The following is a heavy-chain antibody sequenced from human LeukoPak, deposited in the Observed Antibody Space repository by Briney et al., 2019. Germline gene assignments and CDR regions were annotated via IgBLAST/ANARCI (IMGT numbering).Heavy chain of an antibody. CDR3: ARAGYSYAQDAFDI. CDR2: IIHIFGTA. J-gene: IGHJ3*02. CDR1: GGTFSSYA. V-gene: IGHV1-69*05. D-gene: IGHD5-18*01. Sequence: ASVKVSCKASGGTFSSYAISWVRQAPGHGLEWMGRIIHIFGTANYAQKFQGRVTITTDESTSTAYMELSSLRSEDTAVYYCARAGYSYAQDAFDIWGQGTMVTVSS.